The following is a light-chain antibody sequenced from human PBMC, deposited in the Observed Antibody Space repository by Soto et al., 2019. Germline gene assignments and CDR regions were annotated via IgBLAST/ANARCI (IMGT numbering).Light chain of an antibody. Sequence: DIQMTQSPASLSVSVGDRVTITCRASQSINNYLNWYLQRPGQAPKLLIRSASTLQRGVPSRFSGSGSRTEFTLTNADMQPDDFGTYYCQQTLTMPITFGHGTRLDIK. CDR1: QSINNY. CDR3: QQTLTMPIT. V-gene: IGKV1-39*01. CDR2: SAS. J-gene: IGKJ5*01.